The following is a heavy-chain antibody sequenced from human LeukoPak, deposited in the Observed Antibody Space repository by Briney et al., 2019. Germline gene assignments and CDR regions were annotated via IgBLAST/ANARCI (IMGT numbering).Heavy chain of an antibody. J-gene: IGHJ4*02. D-gene: IGHD4-17*01. CDR2: IFSNDEK. V-gene: IGHV2-26*01. CDR1: GFSLSNARMG. CDR3: ARVVYDYGDYTASDY. Sequence: ESGPTLLNPTATLTLTCTVSGFSLSNARMGVSWIRQPPGKALEWLSHIFSNDEKSYSTSLKSRLTISKDTSKSQVVLTMPNMDPVDTATYYCARVVYDYGDYTASDYWGQGTLVTVSS.